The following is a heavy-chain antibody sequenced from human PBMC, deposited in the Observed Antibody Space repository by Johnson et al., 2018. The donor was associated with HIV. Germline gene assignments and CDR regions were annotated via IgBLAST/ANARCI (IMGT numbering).Heavy chain of an antibody. CDR3: AKGGRGLAFDI. D-gene: IGHD2-15*01. CDR1: GFTFSSYA. J-gene: IGHJ3*02. CDR2: ISGSGGST. V-gene: IGHV3-23*04. Sequence: EVQVVESGGGLVQPGGSLRLSCAASGFTFSSYAMSWVRQAPGKGLEWVSAISGSGGSTYYEDSVKGRFTISRDNSKNTLYLQMNRRRAGDTAVYYCAKGGRGLAFDIWGQGTMVTVSS.